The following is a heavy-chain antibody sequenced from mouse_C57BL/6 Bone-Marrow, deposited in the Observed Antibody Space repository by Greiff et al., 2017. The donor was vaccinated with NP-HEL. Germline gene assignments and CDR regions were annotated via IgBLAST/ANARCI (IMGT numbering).Heavy chain of an antibody. CDR2: IDPSDSYT. V-gene: IGHV1-59*01. D-gene: IGHD2-4*01. Sequence: QVQLQQSGAELVRPGTSVKLSCKASGYTFTSYWMHWVKQRPGQGLEWIGVIDPSDSYTNYNQKFKGKATLTVDTSSSTAYMQLSSLTSEDSAVYYCAFYDYARPYYYAMDYWGQGTSVTVSS. CDR3: AFYDYARPYYYAMDY. CDR1: GYTFTSYW. J-gene: IGHJ4*01.